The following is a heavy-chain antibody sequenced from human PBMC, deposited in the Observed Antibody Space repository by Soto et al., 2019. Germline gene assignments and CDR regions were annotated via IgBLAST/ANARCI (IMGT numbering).Heavy chain of an antibody. J-gene: IGHJ3*02. Sequence: SETLSLTCAVSGGSISSGGYSWSWIRQPPGKGLEWIGYIYHSGSTYYNPSLKSRVTISVDRSKNQFSLKLSSVTAADTAVYYCARDSGDGPEGAFDIWGQGTMVTVS. D-gene: IGHD3-10*01. V-gene: IGHV4-30-2*01. CDR2: IYHSGST. CDR1: GGSISSGGYS. CDR3: ARDSGDGPEGAFDI.